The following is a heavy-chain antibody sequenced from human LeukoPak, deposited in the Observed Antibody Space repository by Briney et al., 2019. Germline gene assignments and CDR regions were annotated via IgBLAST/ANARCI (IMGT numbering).Heavy chain of an antibody. V-gene: IGHV4-39*07. CDR1: GGSISSSSYY. Sequence: SETLSLTCTVSGGSISSSSYYWGWIRQPPGKGLEWIGSIYYSGSTYYNPSLKSRVTISVDTSKNQFSLKLSSVTAADTAVYYCARLDYDILTGYYNSAFDIWGQGTMVTVS. CDR3: ARLDYDILTGYYNSAFDI. D-gene: IGHD3-9*01. J-gene: IGHJ3*02. CDR2: IYYSGST.